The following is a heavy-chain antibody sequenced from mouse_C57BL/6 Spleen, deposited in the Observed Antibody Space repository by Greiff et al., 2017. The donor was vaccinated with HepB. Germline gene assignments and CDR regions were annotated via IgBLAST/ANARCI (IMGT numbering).Heavy chain of an antibody. V-gene: IGHV1-69*01. CDR1: GYTFTSYW. CDR3: ARACRNYEDAMDY. CDR2: IDPSDSYT. D-gene: IGHD2-5*01. J-gene: IGHJ4*01. Sequence: QVQLQQPGAELVMPGASVKLSCKASGYTFTSYWMHWVKQRPGQGLEWIGEIDPSDSYTNYNQKFKGKSTVTVDKSSSTAYMQLSSLTSEDSAVYYYARACRNYEDAMDYWGQGTSVTVSS.